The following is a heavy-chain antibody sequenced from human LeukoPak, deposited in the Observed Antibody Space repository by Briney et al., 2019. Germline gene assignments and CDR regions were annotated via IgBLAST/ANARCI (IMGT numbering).Heavy chain of an antibody. CDR1: GYTFTSYG. J-gene: IGHJ4*02. Sequence: ASVKVSCKASGYTFTSYGISWVRQAPGQGLEWMGWISAYNGNTNYAQKLQGRVTMTTDTSTSTAYMELRSLRSDDTAVYYCAREPYCSSTSCPPADYWGQGTLVTVSP. CDR2: ISAYNGNT. D-gene: IGHD2-2*01. CDR3: AREPYCSSTSCPPADY. V-gene: IGHV1-18*04.